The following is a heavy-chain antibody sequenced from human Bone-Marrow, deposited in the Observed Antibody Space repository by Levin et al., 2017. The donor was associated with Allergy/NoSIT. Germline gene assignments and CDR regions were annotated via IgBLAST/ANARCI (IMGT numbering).Heavy chain of an antibody. CDR3: ARAEITEINS. D-gene: IGHD3-16*01. CDR2: IDPNSGGT. Sequence: ASVKVSCKTSGFSFTGYYIQWVRQAPGQGLEWMGWIDPNSGGTKVARKFQGRVTMTRDASIRTAYMELTRLTSDDTAIYYCARAEITEINSWGRGTLVVVSS. V-gene: IGHV1-2*02. CDR1: GFSFTGYY. J-gene: IGHJ4*02.